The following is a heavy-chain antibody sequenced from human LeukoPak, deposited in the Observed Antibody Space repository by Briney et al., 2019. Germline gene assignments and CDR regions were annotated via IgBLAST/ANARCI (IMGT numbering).Heavy chain of an antibody. Sequence: GGSLRLSCAASGFTFSSYSMNWVRQAPGKGLEWVSSISSSSSYIYYADSVKGRFTISRDNAKNSLYLQMNSLRAEDTAVYYCARGVQVLKGAFDIWGQGTMVTASS. D-gene: IGHD2-8*01. CDR3: ARGVQVLKGAFDI. CDR1: GFTFSSYS. J-gene: IGHJ3*02. CDR2: ISSSSSYI. V-gene: IGHV3-21*01.